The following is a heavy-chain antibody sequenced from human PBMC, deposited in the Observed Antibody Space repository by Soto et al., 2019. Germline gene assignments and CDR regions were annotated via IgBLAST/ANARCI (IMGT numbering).Heavy chain of an antibody. CDR1: GGSFSGYY. CDR2: INHSGST. D-gene: IGHD6-6*01. V-gene: IGHV4-34*01. Sequence: SETLSLTCAVYGGSFSGYYWSWIRQPPGKGLEWIGEINHSGSTNYNPSLKSRVTISVDTSKNQFSLKLSSVTAADTAVYYCARAAARRTGPEYWGKENMVTVSA. CDR3: ARAAARRTGPEY. J-gene: IGHJ4*02.